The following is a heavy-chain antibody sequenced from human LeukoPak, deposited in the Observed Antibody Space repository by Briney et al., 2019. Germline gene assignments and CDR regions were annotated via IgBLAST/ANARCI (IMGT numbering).Heavy chain of an antibody. CDR1: GFTFGDYA. Sequence: GGSLRLSCAASGFTFGDYAMHWVRQAPGKGLEWVSGISWNSGSIGYADSVKSRFTISRDNAKNSLYLQMNSLRAEDTALYYCAKGHLEPPSPPYYYDYYSFDYWGQGTLVTVSS. CDR3: AKGHLEPPSPPYYYDYYSFDY. D-gene: IGHD3-22*01. CDR2: ISWNSGSI. J-gene: IGHJ4*02. V-gene: IGHV3-9*01.